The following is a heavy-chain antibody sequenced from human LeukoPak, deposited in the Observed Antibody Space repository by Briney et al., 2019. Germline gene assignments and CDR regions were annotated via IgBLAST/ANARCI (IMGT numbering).Heavy chain of an antibody. D-gene: IGHD1-26*01. CDR3: ARDGTSHGSLSPT. V-gene: IGHV3-48*02. J-gene: IGHJ5*02. CDR1: GFLFQSYS. CDR2: ISSGSSIM. Sequence: GGSVPLNHVTSGFLFQSYSMNRISQAPGKGLEWVSYISSGSSIMYYADSVKGRFSISRHNAKTSLFMRMDSLRDDDTAVYYCARDGTSHGSLSPTWVLGTVVTVS.